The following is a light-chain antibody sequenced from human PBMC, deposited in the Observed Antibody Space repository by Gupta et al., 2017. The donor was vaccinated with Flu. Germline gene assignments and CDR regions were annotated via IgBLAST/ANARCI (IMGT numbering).Light chain of an antibody. J-gene: IGKJ4*01. V-gene: IGKV4-1*01. CDR3: QQYYSPPLT. CDR2: WAS. Sequence: SLGERATVNCKASQSLLYRSNNKNYLAWYQQKPGQPPKLLIYWASTRESGVPDRFSGSGSGTDFTLTISSLQTEDVAFYYCQQYYSPPLTFGGGTKVEIK. CDR1: QSLLYRSNNKNY.